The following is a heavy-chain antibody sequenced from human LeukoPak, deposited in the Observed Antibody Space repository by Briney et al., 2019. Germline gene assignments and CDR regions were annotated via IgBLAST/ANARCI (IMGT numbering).Heavy chain of an antibody. CDR2: IYYNGST. Sequence: PSETLSLTCAVYGGSFSGYYWSWIRQPPGKGLEWIGSIYYNGSTYYNPSLKSRVTISVDTSKKRFSLRLSSVTAADSAFYYCAREGSGSLFYYGMDVWGQGTTVTVSS. D-gene: IGHD3-10*01. V-gene: IGHV4-34*01. J-gene: IGHJ6*02. CDR3: AREGSGSLFYYGMDV. CDR1: GGSFSGYY.